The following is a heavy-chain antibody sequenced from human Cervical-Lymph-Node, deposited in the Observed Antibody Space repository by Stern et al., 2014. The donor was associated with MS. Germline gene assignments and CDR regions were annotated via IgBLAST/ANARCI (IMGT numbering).Heavy chain of an antibody. D-gene: IGHD3-10*01. CDR3: VSDGSGWRN. CDR2: IRSKSNAYTA. Sequence: EVQLVESGGGLVQPGGSLKLSCAASGILFSGASMHWVRQPSGKGLEWIGRIRSKSNAYTATYTASVKGRFTISRDDSKSTAYLHLNSLKTEDTAVYYCVSDGSGWRNWGQGTLVTVSS. V-gene: IGHV3-73*01. J-gene: IGHJ4*02. CDR1: GILFSGAS.